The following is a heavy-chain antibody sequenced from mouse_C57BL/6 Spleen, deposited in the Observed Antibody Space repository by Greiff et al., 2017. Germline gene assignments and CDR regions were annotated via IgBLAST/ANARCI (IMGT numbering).Heavy chain of an antibody. CDR1: GYTFTSYG. CDR2: IYPRSGNT. V-gene: IGHV1-81*01. Sequence: QVQLQQSGAELARPGASVKLSCKASGYTFTSYGISWVKQRTGQGLEWIGEIYPRSGNTYYNEKFKGKATLTADKSSSTAYMELRSLTSEDAAVYFCARRVEITTAPFADWGQGTLVTVSA. CDR3: ARRVEITTAPFAD. J-gene: IGHJ3*01. D-gene: IGHD1-2*01.